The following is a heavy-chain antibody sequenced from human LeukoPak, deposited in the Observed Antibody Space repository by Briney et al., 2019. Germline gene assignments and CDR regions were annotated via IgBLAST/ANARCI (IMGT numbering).Heavy chain of an antibody. CDR1: GYTFTSYD. CDR3: ARLYCDSSGYYDDAFDI. CDR2: MNPNSGNT. Sequence: ASVKVSCKASGYTFTSYDINWVRQATGQGLEWMGWMNPNSGNTGYAQKFQGRVTITRNTSISTAYMELSSLRSEDTAVYYCARLYCDSSGYYDDAFDIWGQGTMVTVSS. D-gene: IGHD3-22*01. J-gene: IGHJ3*02. V-gene: IGHV1-8*03.